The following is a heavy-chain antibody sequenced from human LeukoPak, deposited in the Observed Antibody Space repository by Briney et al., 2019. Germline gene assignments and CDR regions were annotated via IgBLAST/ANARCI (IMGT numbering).Heavy chain of an antibody. J-gene: IGHJ4*02. Sequence: GGSLRLSCTASGFTFRDYAMSWVRQAPGKGLEWVGFIRSKAYGGTTEYAASVKGRFTISRDDSKSIAYLQMNSLKTEDTAVYYCTRYRQITVIVLSAADYWGQGTLVTVSS. CDR2: IRSKAYGGTT. V-gene: IGHV3-49*04. D-gene: IGHD3-22*01. CDR3: TRYRQITVIVLSAADY. CDR1: GFTFRDYA.